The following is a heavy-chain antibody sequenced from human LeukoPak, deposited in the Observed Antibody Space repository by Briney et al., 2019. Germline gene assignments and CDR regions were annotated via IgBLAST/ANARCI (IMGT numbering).Heavy chain of an antibody. CDR2: INHSGGT. V-gene: IGHV4-34*01. Sequence: SETLSLTCTVSGDSISSSYWNWIRQPPGKGLEWIGEINHSGGTNYNPSLKSRVTISVDTSKNQFSLKLTSVTAADTAVYYCARGDYYDSSGFLDYWGQGTLVTVSS. CDR3: ARGDYYDSSGFLDY. D-gene: IGHD3-22*01. J-gene: IGHJ4*02. CDR1: GDSISSSY.